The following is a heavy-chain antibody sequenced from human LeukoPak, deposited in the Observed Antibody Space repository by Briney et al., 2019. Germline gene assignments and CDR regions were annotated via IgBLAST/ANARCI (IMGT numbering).Heavy chain of an antibody. Sequence: SETLSLTCTVSGGSISSYYWSWIRQPPGKGLEWIGYIYYSGSTNYNPSLKSRVTILVDTSKNQFSLKLSSVTAADTAVYYCARTVRFYSSSWYYYFDYWGQGTLVTVSS. V-gene: IGHV4-59*01. CDR1: GGSISSYY. CDR2: IYYSGST. D-gene: IGHD6-13*01. J-gene: IGHJ4*02. CDR3: ARTVRFYSSSWYYYFDY.